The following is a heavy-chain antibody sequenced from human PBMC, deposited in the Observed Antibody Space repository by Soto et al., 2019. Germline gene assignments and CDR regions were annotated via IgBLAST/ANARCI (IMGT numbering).Heavy chain of an antibody. CDR3: ARGRGYYGSGSYSSPLYYYYYGMDV. J-gene: IGHJ6*02. CDR1: GGTFSSYA. D-gene: IGHD3-10*01. CDR2: IIPIFGTA. V-gene: IGHV1-69*01. Sequence: QVQLVQSGAEVKKPGSSVKVSCKASGGTFSSYAISWVRQAPGQGLEWMGGIIPIFGTANYAQKFQGRVTLTADESTSTAYMELSSLRSEDTAVYYCARGRGYYGSGSYSSPLYYYYYGMDVWGQGTTVTVSS.